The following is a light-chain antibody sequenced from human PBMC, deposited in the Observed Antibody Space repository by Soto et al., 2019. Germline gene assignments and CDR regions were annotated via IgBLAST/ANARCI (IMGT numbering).Light chain of an antibody. Sequence: QSALTQPASVSGSPGQSITISCTGTSSDVGGYSYVSWYQQHPGKAPKLMIYDVSNRPSGVSNRFSGSKSGNTASLTISWLQAEAEADYYCSSYTGSSTLVFGGGTKVTVL. V-gene: IGLV2-14*03. J-gene: IGLJ2*01. CDR1: SSDVGGYSY. CDR2: DVS. CDR3: SSYTGSSTLV.